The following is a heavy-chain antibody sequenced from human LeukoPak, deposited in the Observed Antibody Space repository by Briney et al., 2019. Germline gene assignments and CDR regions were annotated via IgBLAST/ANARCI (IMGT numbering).Heavy chain of an antibody. Sequence: GESPKISCKGSGYSFTSFWIGWVRQMPGKGLEWMGWMNPNSGNTGYAQKFQGRVTITRNTSISTAYMELSSLRSEDTAVYYCARLLSDAFDIWGQGTMVTVSS. D-gene: IGHD2-2*01. CDR2: MNPNSGNT. J-gene: IGHJ3*02. CDR1: GYSFTSFW. V-gene: IGHV1-8*03. CDR3: ARLLSDAFDI.